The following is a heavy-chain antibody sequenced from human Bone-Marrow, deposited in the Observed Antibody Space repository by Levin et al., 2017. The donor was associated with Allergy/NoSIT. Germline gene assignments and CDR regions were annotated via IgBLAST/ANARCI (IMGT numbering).Heavy chain of an antibody. V-gene: IGHV1-2*02. CDR1: GYTFTGYY. CDR3: ARDAELGRYTGYFDY. Sequence: VASVKVSCKASGYTFTGYYLHWMRQAPGQGLEWMGWIHPNSGGANYAQKFQGRVTMTSDTSLSIAYMELSRLRSDDTAVYYCARDAELGRYTGYFDYWGQGNLVTVSS. J-gene: IGHJ4*02. D-gene: IGHD2-2*02. CDR2: IHPNSGGA.